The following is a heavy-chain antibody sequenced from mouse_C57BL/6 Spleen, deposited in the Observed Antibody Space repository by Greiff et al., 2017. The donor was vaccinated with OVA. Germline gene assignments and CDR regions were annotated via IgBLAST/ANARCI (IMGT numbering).Heavy chain of an antibody. CDR3: AREAHYYAMDY. V-gene: IGHV1-82*01. CDR2: IYPGDGDT. D-gene: IGHD3-2*02. Sequence: VQLQESGPELVKPGASVKISCKASGYAFSSSWMNWVKQRPGKGLEWIGRIYPGDGDTNYNGKFKGKATLTADKSSSTAYMQLSSLTSEDSAVYFCAREAHYYAMDYWGQGTSVTVSS. CDR1: GYAFSSSW. J-gene: IGHJ4*01.